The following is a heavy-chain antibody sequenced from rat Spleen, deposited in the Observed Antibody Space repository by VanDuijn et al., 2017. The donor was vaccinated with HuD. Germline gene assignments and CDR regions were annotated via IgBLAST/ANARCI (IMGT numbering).Heavy chain of an antibody. V-gene: IGHV1-57*01. CDR3: ARDPGITMDGWFAY. J-gene: IGHJ3*01. D-gene: IGHD1-4*01. Sequence: QVQLQPSGAELAKPGSSVKISCKASGYTFTSYDISWIKQTTGQGLEYIGYINTGSGGTYYNEKFKGKATLTVDKSSSTAFMQLSSLTPADTAVYYCARDPGITMDGWFAYWGQGTLVTVSS. CDR1: GYTFTSYD. CDR2: INTGSGGT.